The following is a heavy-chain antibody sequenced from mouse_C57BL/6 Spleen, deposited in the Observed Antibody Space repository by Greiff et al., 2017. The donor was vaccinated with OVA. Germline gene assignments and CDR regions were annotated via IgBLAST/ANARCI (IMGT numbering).Heavy chain of an antibody. CDR1: GYTFTSYW. V-gene: IGHV1-74*01. J-gene: IGHJ2*01. D-gene: IGHD2-1*01. CDR2: IHPSDSGT. CDR3: AIWLLYGNYEDFDY. Sequence: QVQLQQPGAELVKPGASVKVSCKASGYTFTSYWMHWVKQRPGQGLEWIGRIHPSDSGTNYNQKFKGKATLTVDKSSGTAYMQLSSLTSEDSAVYYCAIWLLYGNYEDFDYWGRGTTHTVSS.